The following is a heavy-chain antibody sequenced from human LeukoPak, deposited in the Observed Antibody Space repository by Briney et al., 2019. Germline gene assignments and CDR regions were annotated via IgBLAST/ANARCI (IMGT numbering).Heavy chain of an antibody. Sequence: PGGSLRLSCAASGFTFRNYAMSWVRQAPGKGLEWVSAISGSGDNTYYADSVKGRFTVSRDNSKNTLYVQMKSLRAEDTAVYYCAKDDAWLQFEDWGQGTLVTVSS. CDR3: AKDDAWLQFED. J-gene: IGHJ4*02. D-gene: IGHD5-24*01. V-gene: IGHV3-23*01. CDR2: ISGSGDNT. CDR1: GFTFRNYA.